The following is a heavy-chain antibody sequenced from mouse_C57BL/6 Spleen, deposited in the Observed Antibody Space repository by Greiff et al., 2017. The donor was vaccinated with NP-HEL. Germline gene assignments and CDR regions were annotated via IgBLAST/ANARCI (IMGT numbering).Heavy chain of an antibody. D-gene: IGHD1-1*01. CDR1: GFTFSSYA. Sequence: EVMLVESGGGLVKPGGSLKLSCAASGFTFSSYAMSWVRQTPEKRLEWVATISDGGSYTYYPDNVKGRFTLSRDNAKNNLYLQMSHLTSEDTAMYYCTRDAGGSSYESWGQGTTLTVSS. CDR3: TRDAGGSSYES. V-gene: IGHV5-4*01. CDR2: ISDGGSYT. J-gene: IGHJ2*01.